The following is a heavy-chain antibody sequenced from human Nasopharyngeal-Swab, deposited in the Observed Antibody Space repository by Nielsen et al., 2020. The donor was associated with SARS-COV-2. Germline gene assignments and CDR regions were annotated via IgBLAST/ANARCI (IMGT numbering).Heavy chain of an antibody. V-gene: IGHV3-23*01. Sequence: GGSLRLSCAASGFTFSSYAMSWVRQAPGKGPEWVSAISGSGGSTYYADSVKGRFTISRDNSKNTLYLQMNSLRAEDTAVYYCATHGSGRIGGMDVWGQGTTVTVSS. CDR1: GFTFSSYA. CDR3: ATHGSGRIGGMDV. J-gene: IGHJ6*02. D-gene: IGHD3-10*01. CDR2: ISGSGGST.